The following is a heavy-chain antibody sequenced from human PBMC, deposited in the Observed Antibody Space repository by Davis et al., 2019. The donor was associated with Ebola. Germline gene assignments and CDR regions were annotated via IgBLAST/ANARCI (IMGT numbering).Heavy chain of an antibody. CDR3: ARDLDWAFDY. D-gene: IGHD3-9*01. V-gene: IGHV3-7*01. CDR1: EFTFSSYW. J-gene: IGHJ4*02. Sequence: PGGSLRLSCAASEFTFSSYWMSWVRQAPGKGLEWVANINQDGSEKYYVDSVKGRFTISRDNAKNSLYLQMNSLRDDDTAVYFCARDLDWAFDYWGQGTLVTVSS. CDR2: INQDGSEK.